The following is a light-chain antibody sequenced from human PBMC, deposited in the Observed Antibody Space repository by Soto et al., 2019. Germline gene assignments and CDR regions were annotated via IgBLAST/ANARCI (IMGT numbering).Light chain of an antibody. Sequence: EIVLTQSPATLSLSPGERATLSSRASQSVSRFLAWYQHKPGQAPRLLIYDASNRATGIPARFSGSGSGTDFTLTISSLEPDDFAVYYCQQRSNWPPGLTFGGGTKVEI. CDR1: QSVSRF. V-gene: IGKV3-11*01. CDR3: QQRSNWPPGLT. J-gene: IGKJ4*01. CDR2: DAS.